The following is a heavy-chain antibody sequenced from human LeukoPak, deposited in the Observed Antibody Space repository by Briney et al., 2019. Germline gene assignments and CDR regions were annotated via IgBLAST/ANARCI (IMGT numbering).Heavy chain of an antibody. D-gene: IGHD6-13*01. Sequence: GGSLRLSCAASGFTFSSYGMHWVRQAPGKGLEWVAFIRYDGSNKYYADSVKGRFTISRDNSKNTLYLQMNSLRAEDTAVYYCAKLISSLISRLVSSSSWYQGSDYWGQGTLVTVSS. V-gene: IGHV3-30*02. CDR1: GFTFSSYG. J-gene: IGHJ4*02. CDR2: IRYDGSNK. CDR3: AKLISSLISRLVSSSSWYQGSDY.